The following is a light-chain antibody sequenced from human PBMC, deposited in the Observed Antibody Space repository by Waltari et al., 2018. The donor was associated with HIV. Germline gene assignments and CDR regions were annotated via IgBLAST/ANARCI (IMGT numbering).Light chain of an antibody. J-gene: IGLJ2*01. CDR3: CAYAGSTTYVI. V-gene: IGLV2-23*02. CDR1: SSDVGGYNL. CDR2: EVS. Sequence: SALTPPASVSGSPGQSITLSCPGISSDVGGYNLAYWYQQQPGKAPKLMIYEVSKRPSGVSNRFSGSKSGNTASLTISGLQAEDEADYYCCAYAGSTTYVIFGGGTKLTVL.